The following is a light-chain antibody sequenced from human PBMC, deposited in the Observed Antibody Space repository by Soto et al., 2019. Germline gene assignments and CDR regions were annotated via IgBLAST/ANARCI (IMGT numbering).Light chain of an antibody. V-gene: IGLV6-57*04. CDR1: SGRIASNY. CDR2: EDN. J-gene: IGLJ2*01. Sequence: NFMLTQPHSVSESPGKTVTISCTRSSGRIASNYVQWYQPRPGSAPTTVIYEDNQRPSGVPDRFSGSIDSSSNSASLTISGLKTEDEADYYCQSYDSSNVVFGGGTKVTVL. CDR3: QSYDSSNVV.